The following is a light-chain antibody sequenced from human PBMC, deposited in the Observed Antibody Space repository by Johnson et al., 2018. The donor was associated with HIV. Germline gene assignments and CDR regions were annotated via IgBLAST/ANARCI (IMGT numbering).Light chain of an antibody. CDR2: EDN. V-gene: IGLV1-51*02. CDR3: GIWDASLSPLYV. J-gene: IGLJ1*01. Sequence: QSVLTQPPSVSAAPGQRVNISCSGNISNIESYFVSWYQQLPGAAPTLLIYEDNKRPSGIPARFSGSKSGATATLGITGLQTVDEADYYCGIWDASLSPLYVFGSGTTITVL. CDR1: ISNIESYF.